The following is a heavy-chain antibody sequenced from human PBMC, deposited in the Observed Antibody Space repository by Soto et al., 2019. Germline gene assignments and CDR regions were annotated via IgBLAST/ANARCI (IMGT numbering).Heavy chain of an antibody. J-gene: IGHJ5*02. CDR3: ARFPLDRSSGPNPRYFDT. D-gene: IGHD1-1*01. Sequence: LSLTCAVYGGSFSGYYWTWIRQPPGKGLEWIGEINQSGFTNYNPSLESRVTMSVDTSRNQFSLRLSSVTAADTAVYYCARFPLDRSSGPNPRYFDTWGQGTLVTVSS. CDR1: GGSFSGYY. V-gene: IGHV4-34*01. CDR2: INQSGFT.